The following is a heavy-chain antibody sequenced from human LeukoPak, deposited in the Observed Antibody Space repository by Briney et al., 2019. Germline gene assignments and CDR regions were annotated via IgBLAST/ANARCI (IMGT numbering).Heavy chain of an antibody. CDR2: INIGGTNT. Sequence: PGGSLRLSCAASGFTFNDYYMSWIRQAPGKGLEWLSYINIGGTNTHYADSGKGRFPISRDNAKKSLYLEMNNLRAEDTAVYYCATDGAGFDTWGQGVLVTVSS. J-gene: IGHJ5*02. CDR1: GFTFNDYY. CDR3: ATDGAGFDT. V-gene: IGHV3-11*01.